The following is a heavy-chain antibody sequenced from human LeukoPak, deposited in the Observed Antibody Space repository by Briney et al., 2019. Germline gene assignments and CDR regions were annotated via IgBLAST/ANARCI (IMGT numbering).Heavy chain of an antibody. Sequence: ASVKVSCKVSGYSVTEVAIHWVRQTPGEGLEWMGGFHPKDADMIYAQKFQGRVTMTQDTSTDTVYMELSSLRSEDTAVYYCARDYYDSSLEDYYYMDVWGKGTTVTVSS. CDR2: FHPKDADM. V-gene: IGHV1-24*01. J-gene: IGHJ6*03. CDR3: ARDYYDSSLEDYYYMDV. D-gene: IGHD3-22*01. CDR1: GYSVTEVA.